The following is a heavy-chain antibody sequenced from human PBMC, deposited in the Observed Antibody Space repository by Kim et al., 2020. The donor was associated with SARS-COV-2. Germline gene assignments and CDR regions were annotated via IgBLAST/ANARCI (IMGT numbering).Heavy chain of an antibody. D-gene: IGHD5-18*01. Sequence: SVKVSCKASGGTFSSYAISWVRQAPGQGLEWMGGIIPIFGTANYAQKFQGRVTITADESTSTAYMELSSLRSEDTAVYYCAREPNNRGHSRIGGYGPFAYWGQGTLVTVSS. V-gene: IGHV1-69*13. CDR3: AREPNNRGHSRIGGYGPFAY. J-gene: IGHJ4*02. CDR2: IIPIFGTA. CDR1: GGTFSSYA.